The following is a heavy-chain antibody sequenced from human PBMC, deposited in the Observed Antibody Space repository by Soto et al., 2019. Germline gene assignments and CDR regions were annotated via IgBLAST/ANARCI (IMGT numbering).Heavy chain of an antibody. CDR1: GFTFDDYA. V-gene: IGHV3-9*01. J-gene: IGHJ4*02. CDR3: AEGSQLLTEGGGY. Sequence: EVQLVESGGGLVQPGRSLRLSCAASGFTFDDYAMHWVRQAPGKGLEWVSGISWNSGSIGYADSVKGRFTISRDNAKNSLYLEMNSLRTEDTALYYCAEGSQLLTEGGGYWGQGTLVTVSS. CDR2: ISWNSGSI. D-gene: IGHD2-2*01.